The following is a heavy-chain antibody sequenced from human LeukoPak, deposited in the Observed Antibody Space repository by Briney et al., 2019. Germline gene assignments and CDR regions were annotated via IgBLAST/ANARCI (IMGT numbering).Heavy chain of an antibody. V-gene: IGHV4-59*08. Sequence: SETLSVTCTVSGASLTNYYWSWIRQPPGKGLEWIGNIHYTGYTNYNPSLKSRVNTLVDMSTKSFSLELTSVTAADTAVYFCARRHQITSSSPYAFDVWGPGRLVTVSS. J-gene: IGHJ3*01. CDR2: IHYTGYT. CDR3: ARRHQITSSSPYAFDV. CDR1: GASLTNYY.